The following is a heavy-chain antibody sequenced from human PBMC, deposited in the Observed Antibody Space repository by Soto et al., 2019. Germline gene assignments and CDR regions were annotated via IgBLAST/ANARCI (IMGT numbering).Heavy chain of an antibody. CDR2: IYYSGST. J-gene: IGHJ6*01. CDR3: ARHALAPYDWDLGGPSYSRYGMDV. D-gene: IGHD2-15*01. Sequence: PSETLSLTCTVSGGSISSSSYYWGWIRQPPGKGLEWIGSIYYSGSTYYNPSLKSRVTISVDTSKNQFSLKLSSVTAADTAVYYCARHALAPYDWDLGGPSYSRYGMDVWGQGTTVPVSS. V-gene: IGHV4-39*01. CDR1: GGSISSSSYY.